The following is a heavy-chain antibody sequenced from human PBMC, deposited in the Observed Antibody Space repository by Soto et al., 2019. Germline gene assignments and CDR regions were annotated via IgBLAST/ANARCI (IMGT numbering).Heavy chain of an antibody. Sequence: SVKVSCKASGFTFTSSAVQWVRQARGQRLEWIGWIVVGSGNTNYAQKFQERVTITRDMSTSTAYMELSSLRSEDTAVYYCAAQGTYYDILTGRRDYYYGMDVWGQGTTVTVSS. CDR1: GFTFTSSA. CDR3: AAQGTYYDILTGRRDYYYGMDV. CDR2: IVVGSGNT. D-gene: IGHD3-9*01. J-gene: IGHJ6*02. V-gene: IGHV1-58*01.